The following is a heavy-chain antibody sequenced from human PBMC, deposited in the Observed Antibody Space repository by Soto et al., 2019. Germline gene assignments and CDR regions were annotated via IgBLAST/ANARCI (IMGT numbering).Heavy chain of an antibody. CDR1: GVSINTDY. CDR2: LHYTGRT. Sequence: SETLSLTCTVSGVSINTDYWTWMRHPPGKALGWDGYLHYTGRTNKNPSLKSRVTMSVTTSKNQFTLKLNSVTAADTAVYYCARDLAVGGFFDPWGQGTLVTVSS. J-gene: IGHJ5*02. CDR3: ARDLAVGGFFDP. V-gene: IGHV4-59*01. D-gene: IGHD3-10*01.